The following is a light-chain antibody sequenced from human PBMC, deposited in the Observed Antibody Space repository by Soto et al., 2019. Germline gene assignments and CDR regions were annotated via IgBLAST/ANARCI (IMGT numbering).Light chain of an antibody. CDR2: RTS. CDR3: QQYNNWPPAT. CDR1: QSISSN. Sequence: EIVMTQSPATLSVSPGERATLSCRASQSISSNLAWYQQKPGQAPRLLMFRTSSRATGFPARFSGSGSGTEFNLTISSLQSEDFGVYYCQQYNNWPPATFGRGTKVDIK. V-gene: IGKV3-15*01. J-gene: IGKJ4*01.